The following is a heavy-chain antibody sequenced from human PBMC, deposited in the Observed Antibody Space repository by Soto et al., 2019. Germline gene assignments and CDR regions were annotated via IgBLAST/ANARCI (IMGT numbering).Heavy chain of an antibody. V-gene: IGHV5-51*01. CDR2: IYPSDSDT. J-gene: IGHJ3*02. D-gene: IGHD4-4*01. Sequence: GESLKISCKGSGYRFTSYWIGWVRQMPGKGLEWMGIIYPSDSDTRYSPSFQGQVTISADKSITTAYLQWSSLKASVTAMYYCARHLAVSAFDAFDIWGQGTMVTVSS. CDR3: ARHLAVSAFDAFDI. CDR1: GYRFTSYW.